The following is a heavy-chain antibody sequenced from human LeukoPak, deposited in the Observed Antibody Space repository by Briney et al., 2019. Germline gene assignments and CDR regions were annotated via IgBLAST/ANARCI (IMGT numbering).Heavy chain of an antibody. V-gene: IGHV1-18*01. CDR3: AREYYCSGGSCYYYGMDV. Sequence: GGSVKVSCKGSGYTFTRYGISWGRQGPGQGVEGGGWVKAYNGNTTYAQKLQGRVTMTTDTSTSTAYMELRSLRSDDTAVYYCAREYYCSGGSCYYYGMDVWGQGTTVTVSS. D-gene: IGHD2-15*01. J-gene: IGHJ6*02. CDR2: VKAYNGNT. CDR1: GYTFTRYG.